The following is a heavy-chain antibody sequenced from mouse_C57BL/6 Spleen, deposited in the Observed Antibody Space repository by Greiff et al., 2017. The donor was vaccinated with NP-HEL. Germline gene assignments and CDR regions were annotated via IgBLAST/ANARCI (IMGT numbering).Heavy chain of an antibody. V-gene: IGHV3-6*01. CDR1: GYSITSGYY. J-gene: IGHJ1*03. CDR2: ISYDGSN. D-gene: IGHD4-1*01. Sequence: EVKLVESGPGLVKPSQSLSLTCSVTGYSITSGYYWNWIRKSPGNKLERVGDISYDGSNNYNPSLKTRTSITRDTSKNQFSLKLNAVTTEDTATYYCARGGTGIPYWYFDVWGTGTTVTVSS. CDR3: ARGGTGIPYWYFDV.